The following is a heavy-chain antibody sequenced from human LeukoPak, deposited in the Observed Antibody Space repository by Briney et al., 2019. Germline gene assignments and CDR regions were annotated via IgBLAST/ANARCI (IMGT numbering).Heavy chain of an antibody. V-gene: IGHV3-53*01. CDR1: GFTVSSNY. CDR3: ARAAGRDIAAVQDDY. Sequence: PGGSLRLSCAASGFTVSSNYMGWVRQAPGKGLEWVSVIYSGGSTYYADSVKGRFTISRDNSKNTLYLQMNSLRAEDTAVYYCARAAGRDIAAVQDDYWGQGTLVTVSS. D-gene: IGHD6-13*01. J-gene: IGHJ4*02. CDR2: IYSGGST.